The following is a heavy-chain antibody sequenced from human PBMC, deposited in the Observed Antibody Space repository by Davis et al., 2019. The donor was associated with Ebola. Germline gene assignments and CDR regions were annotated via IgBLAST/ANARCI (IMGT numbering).Heavy chain of an antibody. J-gene: IGHJ6*03. D-gene: IGHD3-3*01. V-gene: IGHV5-51*01. CDR2: IYPGDSDT. CDR1: GYSFTSYW. Sequence: GESLKISCKGSGYSFTSYWIGWVRQMPGKGLEWMGIIYPGDSDTRYSPSFQGQVTISADKSISTAYLQWSSLKASDTAMYYCARIGRYYDFWSGYSTSSYMDVWGKGTTVTVSS. CDR3: ARIGRYYDFWSGYSTSSYMDV.